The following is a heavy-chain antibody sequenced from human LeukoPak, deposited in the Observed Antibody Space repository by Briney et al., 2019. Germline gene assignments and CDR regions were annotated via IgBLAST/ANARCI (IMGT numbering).Heavy chain of an antibody. CDR1: GFTFYNYA. V-gene: IGHV3-23*01. D-gene: IGHD4-17*01. Sequence: PGGSPRLSCAASGFTFYNYAMSWVRQAPGKGLEWVSAIRGSGGSTYYADSVKGRFTISRDNSKNTLYLQMNSLTAEDTAIYYCAKDWDDYGDYLPLDFWGQGTLVTVSS. CDR3: AKDWDDYGDYLPLDF. J-gene: IGHJ4*02. CDR2: IRGSGGST.